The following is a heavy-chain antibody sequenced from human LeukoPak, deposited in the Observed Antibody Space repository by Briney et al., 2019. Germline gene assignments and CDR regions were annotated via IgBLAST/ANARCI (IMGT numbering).Heavy chain of an antibody. CDR2: ISGSGGST. CDR1: GFTFSSNA. J-gene: IGHJ6*02. D-gene: IGHD3-9*01. CDR3: AKGCDILTGYSTLYYYYGMDV. V-gene: IGHV3-23*01. Sequence: GGSLRLSCAASGFTFSSNAMSWIRQAPGKGLEWVSAISGSGGSTYYADSVKGRFTISRDNSKNTLYLQMDSLRAEDTAVYYCAKGCDILTGYSTLYYYYGMDVWGQGTTVTVSS.